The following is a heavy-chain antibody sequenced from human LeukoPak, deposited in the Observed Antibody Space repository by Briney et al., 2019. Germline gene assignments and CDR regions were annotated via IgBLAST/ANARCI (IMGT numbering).Heavy chain of an antibody. V-gene: IGHV1-46*01. J-gene: IGHJ6*02. Sequence: ASVKVSCKASGYTFTSYYMHWVRQAPGQGLEWMGIINPSGGSTSYAQKFQGRVTMTRDTSTSTVYMELSSLRSGDTAVYYCAREEALTTTDYYYGMDVWGQGTTVTVSS. CDR1: GYTFTSYY. D-gene: IGHD1-1*01. CDR2: INPSGGST. CDR3: AREEALTTTDYYYGMDV.